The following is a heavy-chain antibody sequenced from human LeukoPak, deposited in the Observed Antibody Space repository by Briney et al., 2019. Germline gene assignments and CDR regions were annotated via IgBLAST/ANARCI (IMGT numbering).Heavy chain of an antibody. CDR2: INPSGGST. J-gene: IGHJ3*02. D-gene: IGHD5-24*01. V-gene: IGHV1-46*01. CDR1: GYTITSYY. CDR3: ARDLRPPVMATFADDAFDI. Sequence: GASVKVSCKASGYTITSYYMHWVRQAHGQGLEWMGIINPSGGSTSYAQKFQGRVTMTRDTSTSTVYMELSSLRSEDTAVYYCARDLRPPVMATFADDAFDIWGQGTMVTVSS.